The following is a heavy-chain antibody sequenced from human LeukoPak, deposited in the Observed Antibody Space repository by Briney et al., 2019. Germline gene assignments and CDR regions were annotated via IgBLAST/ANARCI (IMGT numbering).Heavy chain of an antibody. CDR2: ISGSGGST. CDR1: GFTFSSYA. J-gene: IGHJ6*02. Sequence: GGSLRISCAASGFTFSSYAMSWVRQAPGNGLEWVSAISGSGGSTYYADSVKGWFTISRDNSKNTLYLQMNSLRAEDTAVYYCAKGASSYYYGMDVWGQGTTVTVSS. CDR3: AKGASSYYYGMDV. V-gene: IGHV3-23*01.